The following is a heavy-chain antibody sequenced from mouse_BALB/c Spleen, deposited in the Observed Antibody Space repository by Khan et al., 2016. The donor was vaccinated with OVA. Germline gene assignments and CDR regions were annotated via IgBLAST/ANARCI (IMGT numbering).Heavy chain of an antibody. Sequence: VQLQQSGPELVKPGASVKISCRASGYTFTDYIMDWVKQSHGKSLEWIGYIYPNNGDTGYNQKFKTKATLTVDISSSTAYMELRSLTSEDSAVYYCARSGYGSFAYWGQGTLVTVSA. V-gene: IGHV1S29*02. CDR2: IYPNNGDT. CDR3: ARSGYGSFAY. CDR1: GYTFTDYI. D-gene: IGHD1-2*01. J-gene: IGHJ3*01.